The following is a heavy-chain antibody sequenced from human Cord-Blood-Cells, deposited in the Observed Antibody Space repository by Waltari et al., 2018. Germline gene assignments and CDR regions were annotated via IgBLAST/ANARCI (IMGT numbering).Heavy chain of an antibody. CDR3: AKDGIKYYDFWSGYSSL. CDR2: ISGSGGST. CDR1: A. D-gene: IGHD3-3*01. J-gene: IGHJ4*02. Sequence: AMSWVRQAPGKGLEWVSAISGSGGSTYYADSVKGRFTISRDNSKNTLYLQMNSLRAEDTAVYYCAKDGIKYYDFWSGYSSLWGQGTLVTVSS. V-gene: IGHV3-23*01.